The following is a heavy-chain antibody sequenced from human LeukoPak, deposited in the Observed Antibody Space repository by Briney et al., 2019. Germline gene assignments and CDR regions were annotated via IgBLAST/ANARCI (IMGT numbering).Heavy chain of an antibody. Sequence: ASVKVSCKASGYTFTNYGIIWVRQAPGQGLEWMGLISPYNGDTNYVQKLQGRVTMTTVTSTSTAYMELSSLRSEDTAVYYCAREPIGDYYDSSGYDNWGQGTLVTVSS. CDR3: AREPIGDYYDSSGYDN. V-gene: IGHV1-18*01. CDR1: GYTFTNYG. CDR2: ISPYNGDT. D-gene: IGHD3-22*01. J-gene: IGHJ4*02.